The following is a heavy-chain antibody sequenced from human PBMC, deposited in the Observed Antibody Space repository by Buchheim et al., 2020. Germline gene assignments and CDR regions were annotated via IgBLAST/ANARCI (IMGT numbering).Heavy chain of an antibody. Sequence: QVQLVQSGAEVKKPGASVKVSCKASGYTFTSYYMHWVRQAPGQGLEWMGIINPSGGSQSYAQKFQGRVNMTRDTSTSTVYMELSSLRSEDTAVYYCARDTDIVVVPAAISNYFDYWGQGTL. D-gene: IGHD2-2*02. J-gene: IGHJ4*02. CDR2: INPSGGSQ. V-gene: IGHV1-46*03. CDR1: GYTFTSYY. CDR3: ARDTDIVVVPAAISNYFDY.